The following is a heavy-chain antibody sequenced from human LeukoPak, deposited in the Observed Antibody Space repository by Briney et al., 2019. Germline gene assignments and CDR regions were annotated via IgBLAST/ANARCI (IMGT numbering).Heavy chain of an antibody. D-gene: IGHD6-19*01. CDR2: ISGSGGST. CDR1: GFTFSSYA. CDR3: AKREGREQWLVRGYFDY. J-gene: IGHJ4*02. Sequence: GGSLRLSCAASGFTFSSYAMSWVRQAPGKGVEWVSAISGSGGSTYYADSVKGRFTISRDNSKNTLYLQMNSLRAEDTVVYYCAKREGREQWLVRGYFDYWGQGTLVTVSS. V-gene: IGHV3-23*01.